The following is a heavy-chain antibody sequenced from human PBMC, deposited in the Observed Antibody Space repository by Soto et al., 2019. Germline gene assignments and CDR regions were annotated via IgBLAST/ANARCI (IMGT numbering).Heavy chain of an antibody. Sequence: SETLSLTCTVSGGSISSDSYYWGWIRQSPEKGLEWIASISYSGSTNYNPSLKSRVTISVDTSKNQFSLKLSSVTAADTAVYYCARRYGSVFAYWGQGTLVPVSP. CDR2: ISYSGST. CDR1: GGSISSDSYY. J-gene: IGHJ4*02. V-gene: IGHV4-39*07. CDR3: ARRYGSVFAY. D-gene: IGHD5-18*01.